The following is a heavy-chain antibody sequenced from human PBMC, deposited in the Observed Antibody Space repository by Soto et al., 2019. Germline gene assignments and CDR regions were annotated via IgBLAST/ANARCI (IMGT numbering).Heavy chain of an antibody. V-gene: IGHV4-61*01. D-gene: IGHD3-22*01. CDR3: ARDRGYYDSSGYLTAFDI. CDR1: VVSVFSGSYD. J-gene: IGHJ3*02. CDR2: IYYSGST. Sequence: SGSPSIGCTVSVVSVFSGSYDGNWLRQPPGKGLEWIGYIYYSGSTNYNSSLKSRVTISVDTSKNQFSLKLTSVTAADTAVYYCARDRGYYDSSGYLTAFDIWVQGTMVTV.